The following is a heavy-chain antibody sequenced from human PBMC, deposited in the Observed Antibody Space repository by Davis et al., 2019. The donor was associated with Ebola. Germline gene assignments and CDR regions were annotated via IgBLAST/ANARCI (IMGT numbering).Heavy chain of an antibody. D-gene: IGHD4-23*01. Sequence: MPSETLSLTCSVTGVSITSYYWNWIRQPPGQRLEWIGYVYHTGSTNYNPSLKSRVTMSVDMSENQFSLKLTSVTAADTAVYFCARHLSYGGNPGKYYFDFWGQGTLVTVSS. CDR2: VYHTGST. V-gene: IGHV4-59*08. J-gene: IGHJ4*02. CDR3: ARHLSYGGNPGKYYFDF. CDR1: GVSITSYY.